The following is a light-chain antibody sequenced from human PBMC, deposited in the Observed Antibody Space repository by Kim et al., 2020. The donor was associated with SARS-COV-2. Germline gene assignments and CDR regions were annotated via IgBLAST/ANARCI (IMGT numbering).Light chain of an antibody. V-gene: IGLV7-46*01. CDR3: LLSYSGARARV. J-gene: IGLJ3*02. CDR1: TGAVTSGHY. Sequence: AVVTQETSLTVSPGGTVTLTCGSSTGAVTSGHYPYWFQQKPGQAPRTLIYDTSNKHSWTPARFSGSLLGGKAALTLSGAQPEDEAEYYCLLSYSGARARVFGGGTQLTVL. CDR2: DTS.